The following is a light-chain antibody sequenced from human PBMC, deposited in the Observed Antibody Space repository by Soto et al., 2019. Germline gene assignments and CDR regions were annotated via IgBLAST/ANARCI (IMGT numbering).Light chain of an antibody. V-gene: IGKV3-20*01. CDR1: QSVGRNY. Sequence: EIVLTQSPGTLSLSPGERATLSCRASQSVGRNYLAWYQQKPGQAPRLLIHRISTRATGIPDRFSGSGFATNFTLTISSLEPEDFAVYYCQQYDNAPQTFGQGTRVEIK. CDR2: RIS. J-gene: IGKJ1*01. CDR3: QQYDNAPQT.